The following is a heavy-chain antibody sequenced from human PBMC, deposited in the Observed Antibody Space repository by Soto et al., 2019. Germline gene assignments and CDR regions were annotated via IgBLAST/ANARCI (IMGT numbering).Heavy chain of an antibody. J-gene: IGHJ4*02. CDR2: INTDNGNT. CDR3: ARDLGGWPDY. Sequence: ASVKVSCKASGYTFTRYSIHWGRQAPGQRLEWMGWINTDNGNTGYSQKFQGRVTITRDTSASTAYMELSSLRSEDTAVYYCARDLGGWPDYWGQGTLVTVSS. V-gene: IGHV1-3*04. CDR1: GYTFTRYS. D-gene: IGHD2-15*01.